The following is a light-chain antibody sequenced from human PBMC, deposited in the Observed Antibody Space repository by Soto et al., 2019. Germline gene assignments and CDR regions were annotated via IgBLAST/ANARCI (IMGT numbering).Light chain of an antibody. CDR3: QQFNNYPWT. Sequence: DIQMTQSPSTLSASVGDRVTITCRASQSISSWLAWYQQKPGKAPKLLIYKASSLESGVPSRFSGSGSGTEFTLTISSLQPDDLATYYFQQFNNYPWTFGQGTRVEIK. V-gene: IGKV1-5*03. CDR1: QSISSW. CDR2: KAS. J-gene: IGKJ1*01.